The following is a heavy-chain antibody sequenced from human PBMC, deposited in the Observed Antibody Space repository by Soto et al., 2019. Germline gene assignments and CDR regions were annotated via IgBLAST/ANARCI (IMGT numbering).Heavy chain of an antibody. CDR2: IYYSGST. V-gene: IGHV4-59*01. CDR1: GGSISAFY. D-gene: IGHD2-2*01. CDR3: ARRAGVIPAARRHAFDI. J-gene: IGHJ3*02. Sequence: SETLSLTCTVSGGSISAFYWSWIRQPPGKGLEWIGYIYYSGSTNYNPSLKSRVTISVDTSKKHFSLRLSSVTAADTAMYYCARRAGVIPAARRHAFDIWGQGTMVTVSS.